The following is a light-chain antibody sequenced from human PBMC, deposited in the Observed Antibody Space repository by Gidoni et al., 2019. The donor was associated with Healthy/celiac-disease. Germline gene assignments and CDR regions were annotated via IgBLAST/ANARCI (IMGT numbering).Light chain of an antibody. Sequence: IVLTQPPGTLSLSPGERATLPCRASQSVSSSYLAWYQQKPGQAPRLLIYGASSRATGIPDRFSGSGSGTDFTLTISRLEPEDFAVYYCQQYGSATLTFGGGTKVEIK. CDR2: GAS. CDR1: QSVSSSY. V-gene: IGKV3-20*01. CDR3: QQYGSATLT. J-gene: IGKJ4*01.